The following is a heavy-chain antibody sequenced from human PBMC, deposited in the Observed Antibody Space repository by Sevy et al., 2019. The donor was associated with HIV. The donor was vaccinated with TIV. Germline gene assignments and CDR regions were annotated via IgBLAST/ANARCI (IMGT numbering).Heavy chain of an antibody. D-gene: IGHD3-9*01. CDR1: GFIFNSQD. CDR3: VKEGYYDILTGHHDGGMDV. CDR2: IRYDGNDK. V-gene: IGHV3-30*02. Sequence: GGSLRLSCLASGFIFNSQDMHWVRQTPGKGLEWVAFIRYDGNDKYYVDSVKGRFTISRDNSKNTLYLQMNSLRAGDSGIYYCVKEGYYDILTGHHDGGMDVWGQGTTVTVSS. J-gene: IGHJ6*02.